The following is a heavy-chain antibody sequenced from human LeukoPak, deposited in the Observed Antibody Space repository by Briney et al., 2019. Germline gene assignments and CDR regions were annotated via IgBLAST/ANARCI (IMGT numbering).Heavy chain of an antibody. J-gene: IGHJ3*02. CDR2: FDPEDGET. CDR1: GYTLTELS. Sequence: ASVKVSCKVSGYTLTELSMHWVRQAPGKGLEWMGGFDPEDGETIYAQKFQGRVTMTEDTSTGTAYMELSSLRSEDTAVYYCATDLRGYSYGFDAFDIWGQGTMVTVSS. D-gene: IGHD5-18*01. V-gene: IGHV1-24*01. CDR3: ATDLRGYSYGFDAFDI.